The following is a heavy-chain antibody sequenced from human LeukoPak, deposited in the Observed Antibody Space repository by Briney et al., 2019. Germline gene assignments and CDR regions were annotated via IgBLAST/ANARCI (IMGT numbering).Heavy chain of an antibody. CDR1: GFTFSSHL. J-gene: IGHJ4*02. D-gene: IGHD6-19*01. CDR2: INSDGSNI. V-gene: IGHV3-74*01. Sequence: GGSLRLSCAASGFTFSSHLMHWVRQAPGEGLVWVSRINSDGSNINYADSVKGRFTISRDNAKNTLYLQMNSLRVEDTAVYYCVRSSGWPGFWGQGTMVTVSS. CDR3: VRSSGWPGF.